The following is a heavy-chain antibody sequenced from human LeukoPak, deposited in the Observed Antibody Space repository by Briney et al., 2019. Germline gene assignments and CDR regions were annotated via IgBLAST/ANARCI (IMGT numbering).Heavy chain of an antibody. CDR3: ARSFGVVIEYFDY. V-gene: IGHV4-61*02. CDR1: GGSIGSGTYY. J-gene: IGHJ4*02. Sequence: SETLSLTCTVSGGSIGSGTYYWTWLRQPAGKGLEWIGRFYTGGSTNYNPSLRSRVSISLDMSKNQFSLKMSSVTAADTAVYYCARSFGVVIEYFDYWGQGTLVTVSS. CDR2: FYTGGST. D-gene: IGHD3-3*01.